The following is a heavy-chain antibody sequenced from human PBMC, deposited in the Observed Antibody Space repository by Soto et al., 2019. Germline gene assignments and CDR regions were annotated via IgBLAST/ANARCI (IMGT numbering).Heavy chain of an antibody. CDR2: TGYSRLTT. V-gene: IGHV3-23*01. Sequence: VGSLRLSCAASGLNFSILAMSWVRRAPGKGLEWVSTTGYSRLTTYYADSVKGRFTVSRDNSKNTLDLQMSSLRAEDTAVYYCATVHSTSRSFDYWGQGTLVTVS. CDR1: GLNFSILA. J-gene: IGHJ4*02. CDR3: ATVHSTSRSFDY. D-gene: IGHD6-6*01.